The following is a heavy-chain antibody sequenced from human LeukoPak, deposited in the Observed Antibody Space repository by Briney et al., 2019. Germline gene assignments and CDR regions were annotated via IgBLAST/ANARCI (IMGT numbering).Heavy chain of an antibody. D-gene: IGHD1-26*01. CDR3: ARKTIGGNCFDP. J-gene: IGHJ5*02. V-gene: IGHV3-21*01. CDR1: GITFSSYG. Sequence: GGSLRLSCAASGITFSSYGLNWVRQPPGKGLEWVSSISSSSRYIYYADSVRGRFTISRDNAKNSLYLQMNSLRAEDTAVYYCARKTIGGNCFDPWGQGTLVTVSS. CDR2: ISSSSRYI.